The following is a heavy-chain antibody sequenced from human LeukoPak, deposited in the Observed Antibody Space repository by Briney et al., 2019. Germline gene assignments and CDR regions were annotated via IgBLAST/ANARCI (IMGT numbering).Heavy chain of an antibody. D-gene: IGHD2-15*01. CDR2: IDPSDSYT. CDR3: ARRLQRHFDY. J-gene: IGHJ4*02. V-gene: IGHV5-10-1*01. CDR1: GYRFPSYW. Sequence: GESLKISCKASGYRFPSYWITWVRQMPGKGLEWMGRIDPSDSYTNYSPSFQGHVTISVDKSISTAYLQWSSLKASDTAMYYCARRLQRHFDYWGQGTLVTVSS.